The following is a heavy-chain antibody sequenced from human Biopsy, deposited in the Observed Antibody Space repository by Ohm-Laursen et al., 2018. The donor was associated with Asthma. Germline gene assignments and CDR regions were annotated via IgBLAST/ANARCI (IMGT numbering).Heavy chain of an antibody. Sequence: SLRLSCSASGFNFKTYGMHWVRQAPGKGLEWIGLISYDGTNKFYADTEMGRFTISRDNSKNTLFLEANSPRGEDTGVYYCASQSSGPDFWSGYYYFDYWGQGTLVTVSS. V-gene: IGHV3-30-3*01. D-gene: IGHD3-3*01. CDR1: GFNFKTYG. CDR2: ISYDGTNK. J-gene: IGHJ4*02. CDR3: ASQSSGPDFWSGYYYFDY.